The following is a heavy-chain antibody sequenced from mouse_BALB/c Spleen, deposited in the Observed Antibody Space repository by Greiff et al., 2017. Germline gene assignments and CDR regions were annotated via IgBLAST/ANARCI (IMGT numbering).Heavy chain of an antibody. CDR1: GFSLTSYG. D-gene: IGHD2-10*02. CDR2: IWRGGST. J-gene: IGHJ4*01. V-gene: IGHV2-5-1*01. CDR3: AGYGNYESFYAMDY. Sequence: VQLQESGPSLVQPSQSLSITCTVSGFSLTSYGVHWVRQSPGKGLEWLGVIWRGGSTDYNAAFMSRLSITKDNSKSQVFFKMNSLQADDTAIYYCAGYGNYESFYAMDYWGQGTSVTVSS.